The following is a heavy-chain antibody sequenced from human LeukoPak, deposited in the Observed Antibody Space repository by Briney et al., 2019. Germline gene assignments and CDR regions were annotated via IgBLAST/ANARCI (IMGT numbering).Heavy chain of an antibody. CDR2: VSGCGGST. CDR1: GFTFSSYA. V-gene: IGHV3-23*01. CDR3: AKSMGGWYAFDI. Sequence: GGSLRLSCAASGFTFSSYAMNWVRQAPGKGLEWVSGVSGCGGSTYYADSVKGRFTISRDNSKNTVYLQMNTLRAEDTAVYHCAKSMGGWYAFDIWGQGTMVTVSS. J-gene: IGHJ3*02. D-gene: IGHD2-15*01.